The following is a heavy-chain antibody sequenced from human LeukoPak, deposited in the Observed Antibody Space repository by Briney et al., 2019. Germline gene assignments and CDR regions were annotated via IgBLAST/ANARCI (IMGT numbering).Heavy chain of an antibody. CDR3: ARGYSGPSAFDI. CDR2: IRADNGKT. D-gene: IGHD1-14*01. Sequence: AAVKVSCKASGYTFTSYGISWVRQAPGQGLEWVGLIRADNGKTNYAQKLQGRVTMSTDTSTSTAYMELRSLRSDDTAVYYCARGYSGPSAFDIWGQETMVSVSS. J-gene: IGHJ3*02. V-gene: IGHV1-18*01. CDR1: GYTFTSYG.